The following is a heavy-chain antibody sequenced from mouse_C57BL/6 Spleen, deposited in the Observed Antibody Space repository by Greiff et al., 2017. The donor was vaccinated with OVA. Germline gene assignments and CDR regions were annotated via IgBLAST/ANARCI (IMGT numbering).Heavy chain of an antibody. Sequence: VQLKQSGTVLARPGASVKMSCKTSGYTFTSYWMHWVKQRPGQGLEWIGAIYPGNSDTSYNQKFKGKAKLTAVTSASTAYMELSSLTNEDSAVYYCTRNYDYDAYYFDYWGQGTTLTVSS. CDR2: IYPGNSDT. V-gene: IGHV1-5*01. D-gene: IGHD2-4*01. CDR1: GYTFTSYW. J-gene: IGHJ2*01. CDR3: TRNYDYDAYYFDY.